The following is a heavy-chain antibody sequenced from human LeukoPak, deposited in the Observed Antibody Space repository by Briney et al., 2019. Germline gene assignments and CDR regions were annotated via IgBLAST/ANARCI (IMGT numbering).Heavy chain of an antibody. Sequence: GGSLRLSCAASGFTFSVSWMSWVRQAPGKGLEWVAFIRYDGTDKYYADSVKGRFTISRDNSENTVSLQLNSLRVEDTAVYYCGKGLAYTYPYSGNMDVWGKGTTVTISS. CDR1: GFTFSVSW. CDR3: GKGLAYTYPYSGNMDV. J-gene: IGHJ6*03. D-gene: IGHD5-18*01. V-gene: IGHV3-30*02. CDR2: IRYDGTDK.